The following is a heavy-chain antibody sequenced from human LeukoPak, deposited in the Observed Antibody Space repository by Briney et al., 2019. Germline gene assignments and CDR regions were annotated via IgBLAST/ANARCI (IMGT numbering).Heavy chain of an antibody. D-gene: IGHD3-10*01. V-gene: IGHV3-20*04. J-gene: IGHJ4*02. CDR1: GFTFSSYW. CDR3: AKVTYGSGTYGAFDS. Sequence: PGGSLRLSCAASGFTFSSYWMSWVRQAPGKGLEWVSGINWNGGSTGYADSVKGRFTISRDNAKNSLYLQMNSLRVEDTAIYYCAKVTYGSGTYGAFDSWGQGTLVTVSS. CDR2: INWNGGST.